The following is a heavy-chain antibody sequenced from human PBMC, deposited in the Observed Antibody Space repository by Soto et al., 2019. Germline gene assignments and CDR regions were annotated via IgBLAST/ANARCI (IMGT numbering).Heavy chain of an antibody. CDR1: GFTFSSYG. J-gene: IGHJ4*02. Sequence: QVQLVESGGGVVQPGRSLRLSCAASGFTFSSYGMHWVRQAPGKGLEWVAVIWYDGSNKYYADSVKGRFTISRDNSKNTLYLQMNSLRAEETAVYYCARDAPSTGIAVAGTGDYFDYWGQGTLVTVSS. CDR3: ARDAPSTGIAVAGTGDYFDY. D-gene: IGHD6-19*01. CDR2: IWYDGSNK. V-gene: IGHV3-33*01.